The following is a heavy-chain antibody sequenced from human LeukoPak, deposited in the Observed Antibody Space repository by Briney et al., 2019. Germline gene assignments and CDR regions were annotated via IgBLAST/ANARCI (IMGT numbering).Heavy chain of an antibody. V-gene: IGHV1-8*01. J-gene: IGHJ5*02. CDR2: MNPNSGNT. CDR3: ARLLRKGEWFDP. CDR1: GYTFTSYD. Sequence: GASVKVSRKASGYTFTSYDINWVRQATGQGLEWMGWMNPNSGNTGYAQKFQGRVTMTRNTSISTAYMELSSLRSEDTAVYYCARLLRKGEWFDPWGQGTLVTVSS. D-gene: IGHD3-10*01.